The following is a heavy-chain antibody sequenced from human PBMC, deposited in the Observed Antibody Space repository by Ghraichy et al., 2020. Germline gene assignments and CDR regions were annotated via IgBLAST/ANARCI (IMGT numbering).Heavy chain of an antibody. CDR3: ARVFRILGVVAKGRDWFDP. V-gene: IGHV1-18*04. CDR2: ISAYNGNT. CDR1: GYTFTSYG. Sequence: ASVKVSCKASGYTFTSYGISWVRQAPGQGLEWMGWISAYNGNTNYAQKLQGRVTMTTDTSTSTAYMELRSLRSDDTAVYYCARVFRILGVVAKGRDWFDPWGQGTLVIVSS. D-gene: IGHD3-3*01. J-gene: IGHJ5*02.